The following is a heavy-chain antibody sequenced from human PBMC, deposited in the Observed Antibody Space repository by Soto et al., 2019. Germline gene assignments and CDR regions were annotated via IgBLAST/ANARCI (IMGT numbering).Heavy chain of an antibody. CDR3: ARAPDGYNQLFQFDY. Sequence: GGSLRLSCAASGFTFSSYGMHWVRQAPGKGLEWVAVIWYDGSNKYYADSVKGRFTISRDNSKNTLYLQMNSLRAEDTAVYYCARAPDGYNQLFQFDYWGQGTLVTVSS. CDR2: IWYDGSNK. D-gene: IGHD5-12*01. V-gene: IGHV3-33*01. CDR1: GFTFSSYG. J-gene: IGHJ4*02.